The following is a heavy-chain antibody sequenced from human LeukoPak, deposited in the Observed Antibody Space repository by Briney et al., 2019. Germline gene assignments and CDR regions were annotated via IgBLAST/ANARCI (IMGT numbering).Heavy chain of an antibody. D-gene: IGHD5-24*01. Sequence: SDTLSLTCTLSGGSISRYYGSWIRQPAGKGLEWIGRIYTSGSTNYNPSLKSRVTISVDTSKNQFSLKLSSVTAADTAVYYCVRERDGDTKPSLRRYNWFDAWGQGTLVTVSS. CDR2: IYTSGST. J-gene: IGHJ5*02. V-gene: IGHV4-4*07. CDR3: VRERDGDTKPSLRRYNWFDA. CDR1: GGSISRYY.